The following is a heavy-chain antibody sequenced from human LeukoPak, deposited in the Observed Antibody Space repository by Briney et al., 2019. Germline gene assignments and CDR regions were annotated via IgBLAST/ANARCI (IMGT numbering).Heavy chain of an antibody. CDR2: MNPNSGNT. J-gene: IGHJ4*02. CDR1: GYTFTSYD. D-gene: IGHD4-17*01. V-gene: IGHV1-8*01. CDR3: ARIYGDHAGLGY. Sequence: VASVKVSCKASGYTFTSYDINWVRQATGQGLEWMGWMNPNSGNTGYAQKFQGRVTITRNTSISTAYMELSSLRSEDTAVYYCARIYGDHAGLGYWGQGTLVTVSS.